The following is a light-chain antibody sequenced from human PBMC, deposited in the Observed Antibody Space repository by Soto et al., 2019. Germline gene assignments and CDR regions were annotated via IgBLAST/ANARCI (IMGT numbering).Light chain of an antibody. J-gene: IGKJ2*01. CDR3: QQYGNSPYT. Sequence: EIVLTQSPGTLSLSPGERATLSCRASQSVNGDYLSWYRQKPDQAPRLLIYGASNRATGIPDRFSGSGSGTDFTLTISRLEPEDFAVYYCQQYGNSPYTFGQGTKLEIK. CDR1: QSVNGDY. CDR2: GAS. V-gene: IGKV3-20*01.